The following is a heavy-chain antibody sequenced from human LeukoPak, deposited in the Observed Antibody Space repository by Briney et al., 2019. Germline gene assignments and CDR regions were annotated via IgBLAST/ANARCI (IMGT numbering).Heavy chain of an antibody. V-gene: IGHV4-59*01. CDR2: ISYTGST. Sequence: SETLSLTCTVSGGSISPYFWSWMRQTPGKGLEWIGYISYTGSTNYNPAFKSRVTISVDTSKNQLSLQLTSVTAADTAVYYCARDDYRGVTNFDPWGQGTLVTVSS. J-gene: IGHJ5*02. D-gene: IGHD3-10*01. CDR3: ARDDYRGVTNFDP. CDR1: GGSISPYF.